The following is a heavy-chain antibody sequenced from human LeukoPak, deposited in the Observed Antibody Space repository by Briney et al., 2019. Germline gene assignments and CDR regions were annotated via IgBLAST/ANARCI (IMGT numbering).Heavy chain of an antibody. D-gene: IGHD3-16*01. Sequence: PGRSLRLSCAASTFTFSSYAMHWVRQAPGKGLEWVTLISYDGGDKYYAESMKGRITISRDNAENTLYLQMNNLRPDDTAFYFCVKEGVEYSYSYGDYWGQGTLVTVSS. CDR1: TFTFSSYA. CDR2: ISYDGGDK. J-gene: IGHJ4*02. CDR3: VKEGVEYSYSYGDY. V-gene: IGHV3-30*04.